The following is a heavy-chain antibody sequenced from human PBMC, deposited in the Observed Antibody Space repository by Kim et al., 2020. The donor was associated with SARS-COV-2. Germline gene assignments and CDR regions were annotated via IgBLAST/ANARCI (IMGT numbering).Heavy chain of an antibody. D-gene: IGHD3-22*01. V-gene: IGHV4-4*02. CDR3: ASCPYDSSGYSTPKDY. CDR1: GGSISSSNW. J-gene: IGHJ4*01. Sequence: SETLSLTCAVSGGSISSSNWWSWVRQPPGKGLEWIGEIYHSGSTNYNPSLKSRVTISVDKSKNQFSLKLSCVTAADTAVYYCASCPYDSSGYSTPKDYWGQGTLVTVSS. CDR2: IYHSGST.